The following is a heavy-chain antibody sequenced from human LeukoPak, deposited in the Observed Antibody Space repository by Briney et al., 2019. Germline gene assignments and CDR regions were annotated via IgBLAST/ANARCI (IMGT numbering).Heavy chain of an antibody. V-gene: IGHV3-21*01. J-gene: IGHJ4*02. Sequence: GGSLRLSCAASGFTFSSYAMNWVRQAPGKGLDWVSSITRSSSYIYYADSVKGRFTISRDNSKNTLYLQMNSLRAEDTAVYYCARAAAGFFDYWGQGTLVSVSS. CDR3: ARAAAGFFDY. CDR1: GFTFSSYA. CDR2: ITRSSSYI. D-gene: IGHD6-13*01.